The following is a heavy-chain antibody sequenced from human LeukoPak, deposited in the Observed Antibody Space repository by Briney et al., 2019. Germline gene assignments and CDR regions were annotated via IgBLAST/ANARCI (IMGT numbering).Heavy chain of an antibody. Sequence: HGESLKISCKGSGYSSTNYWIGWVRQMPGKGLEWMGIIYPGDSDTRHSPSFQGQVTISADKSISTAYLQWSSLKASDTAMYYCARISPILVDTAMIRPFDYWGQGTLVTVSS. CDR1: GYSSTNYW. D-gene: IGHD5-18*01. CDR2: IYPGDSDT. J-gene: IGHJ4*02. V-gene: IGHV5-51*01. CDR3: ARISPILVDTAMIRPFDY.